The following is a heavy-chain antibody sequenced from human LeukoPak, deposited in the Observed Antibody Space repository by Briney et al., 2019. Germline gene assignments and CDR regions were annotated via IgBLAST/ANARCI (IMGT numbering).Heavy chain of an antibody. CDR1: GFTFRSYW. CDR2: ISGDGSMT. Sequence: GGSLRLSCAVSGFTFRSYWMHWVRQAPGKGLVWVSRISGDGSMTNYADSVKGRFTISRDNAKNTVYLQMNSLRAEDTAVYYCARYSSSSGGASHYLDYWDQGTLVTVSS. CDR3: ARYSSSSGGASHYLDY. V-gene: IGHV3-74*01. J-gene: IGHJ4*02. D-gene: IGHD6-6*01.